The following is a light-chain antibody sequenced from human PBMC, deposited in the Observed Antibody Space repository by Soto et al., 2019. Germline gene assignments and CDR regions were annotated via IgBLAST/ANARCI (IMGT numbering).Light chain of an antibody. CDR1: QSIGKH. CDR3: QRGYTSSIT. J-gene: IGKJ5*01. CDR2: SVS. Sequence: DIQMTQSPSSLSASVGDRVTITCRASQSIGKHLNWYQQKPGKAPKFLIYSVSSLQSGVPSRFSGSGYGTDFTLTINSLQPEDFATYYCQRGYTSSITFGQGTRLEIK. V-gene: IGKV1-39*01.